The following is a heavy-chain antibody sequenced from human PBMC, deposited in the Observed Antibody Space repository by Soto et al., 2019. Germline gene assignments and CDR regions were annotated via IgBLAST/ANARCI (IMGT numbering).Heavy chain of an antibody. D-gene: IGHD3-16*02. J-gene: IGHJ4*02. CDR3: ARGTGYHTH. CDR2: ISAYNGNT. Sequence: QVHLVQSGAEVKKPGASVKVSCKASGYTFASFGFSWVRQAPGQGLEWMGWISAYNGNTNYAQKFQDRVTMTTDTSTSTTYMELRSLRSDDTAMYYCARGTGYHTHWGQGTLVSVSS. CDR1: GYTFASFG. V-gene: IGHV1-18*01.